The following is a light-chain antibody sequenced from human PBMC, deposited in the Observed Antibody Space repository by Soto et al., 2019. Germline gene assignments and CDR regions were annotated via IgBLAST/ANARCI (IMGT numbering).Light chain of an antibody. Sequence: DIQMTQSPSSLSASVGDRVTITCRASQSIRNDLGWYKQKSGKAPKRLIYAASTLQTGVPSRFSGSGSGREFTLTISSLQPEDFATYYCLHQNSYRSLSFGGGTKVE. CDR3: LHQNSYRSLS. J-gene: IGKJ4*01. V-gene: IGKV1-17*01. CDR2: AAS. CDR1: QSIRND.